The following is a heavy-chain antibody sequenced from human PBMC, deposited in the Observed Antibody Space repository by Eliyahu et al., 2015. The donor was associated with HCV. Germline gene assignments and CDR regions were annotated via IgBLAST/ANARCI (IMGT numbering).Heavy chain of an antibody. Sequence: EVQLVQSGAEVKKPGDSLKISCKGSGYSFTSYWIGWVRQMLPRGLEWMGGIYPGDSDTRYSPSFQGQVTISADKSISSAYLQWSSLKASDTAMYYCARRIVGATIFDYWGRGTLVTVSS. D-gene: IGHD1-26*01. CDR1: GYSFTSYW. J-gene: IGHJ4*02. V-gene: IGHV5-51*01. CDR2: IYPGDSDT. CDR3: ARRIVGATIFDY.